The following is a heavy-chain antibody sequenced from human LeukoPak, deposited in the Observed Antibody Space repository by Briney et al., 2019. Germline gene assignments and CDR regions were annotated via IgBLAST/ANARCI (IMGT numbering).Heavy chain of an antibody. V-gene: IGHV3-20*04. CDR3: ARDASALY. D-gene: IGHD6-19*01. CDR2: INWNGGST. CDR1: GFTFDDYG. J-gene: IGHJ4*02. Sequence: PGGSLRLSCAASGFTFDDYGMSWVRQAPGKGLEWVSGINWNGGSTGYADSVKGRFTISRDNARDSLYPQMNSLRDDDTSVYFCARDASALYWGRGTLVTVSS.